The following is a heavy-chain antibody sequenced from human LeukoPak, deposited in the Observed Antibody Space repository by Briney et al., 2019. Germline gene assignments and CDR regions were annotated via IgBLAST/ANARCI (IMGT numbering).Heavy chain of an antibody. J-gene: IGHJ4*02. CDR2: IYYSGST. Sequence: SETLSLTCTVSGGSISSSSYYWGWIRQPPGKGLEWIGSIYYSGSTYYNPSLKSRVTISVDTSKNQFSLKLSSVTAADTAVYYCASSRRDGYSRIDYWGQGTLVTVSS. V-gene: IGHV4-39*07. D-gene: IGHD5-24*01. CDR3: ASSRRDGYSRIDY. CDR1: GGSISSSSYY.